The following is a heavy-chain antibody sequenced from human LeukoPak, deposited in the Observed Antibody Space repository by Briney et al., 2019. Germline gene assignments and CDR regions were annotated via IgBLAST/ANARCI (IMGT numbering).Heavy chain of an antibody. CDR2: IIPILGIA. V-gene: IGHV1-69*04. J-gene: IGHJ4*02. CDR3: ARGRIHGSGSYCLDY. Sequence: SVKVSCKASGGTFSSYAISWVRQAPGQGLEWMGRIIPILGIANYAQKFQGRATITRDTSASTAYMELSSLRSEDTAVYYCARGRIHGSGSYCLDYWGQGTLVTVSS. CDR1: GGTFSSYA. D-gene: IGHD3-10*01.